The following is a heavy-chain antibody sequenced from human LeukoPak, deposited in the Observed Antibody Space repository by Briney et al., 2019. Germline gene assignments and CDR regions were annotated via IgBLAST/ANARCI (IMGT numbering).Heavy chain of an antibody. CDR1: GYTFTGYY. J-gene: IGHJ4*02. V-gene: IGHV1-2*02. D-gene: IGHD3-10*01. Sequence: ASVKVSCKASGYTFTGYYMHWVRQAPGQGLEWMGWINPNSGGTNYAQKFQGRVTMTRDTSISTAYMELSRLRSDDTAAYYCARDIVRGVRSPDYWGQGTLVTVSS. CDR3: ARDIVRGVRSPDY. CDR2: INPNSGGT.